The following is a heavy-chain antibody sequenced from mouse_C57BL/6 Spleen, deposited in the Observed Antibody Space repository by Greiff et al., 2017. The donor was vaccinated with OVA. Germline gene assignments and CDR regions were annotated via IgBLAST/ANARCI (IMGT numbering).Heavy chain of an antibody. J-gene: IGHJ4*01. CDR3: TKGYGPYAMDD. V-gene: IGHV1-15*01. Sequence: QVQLQQSGAELVRPGASVTLSCKASGYTFTDYEMHWVKQTPVHGLEWIGAIDPETGGTAYNQKFKGKAILTADKSSSTAYMELRSLTSEDSAVYYCTKGYGPYAMDDWGQGTSVTVSS. CDR2: IDPETGGT. CDR1: GYTFTDYE. D-gene: IGHD1-1*02.